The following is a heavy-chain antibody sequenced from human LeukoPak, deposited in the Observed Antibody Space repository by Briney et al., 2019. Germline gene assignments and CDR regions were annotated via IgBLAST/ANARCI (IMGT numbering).Heavy chain of an antibody. CDR2: ISSSGSSI. J-gene: IGHJ4*02. V-gene: IGHV3-48*04. CDR3: ARHDILTGYYRGAGSSLDY. CDR1: GFTFSSYA. D-gene: IGHD3-9*01. Sequence: GGSLRLSCAASGFTFSSYAMSWVRQAPGKGLEWVSYISSSGSSIYYADSVKGRFTISRDNAKNSLYLQMNSLRAEDTAVYYCARHDILTGYYRGAGSSLDYWGQGTLVTVSS.